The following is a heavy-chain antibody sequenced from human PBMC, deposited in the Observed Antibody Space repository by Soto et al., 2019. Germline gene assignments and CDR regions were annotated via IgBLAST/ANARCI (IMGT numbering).Heavy chain of an antibody. Sequence: SETLSLTCTVSGDSISSGSYWGWIRQPPGEGPEWIASIYHGGTTFYNPSLKSRISISVDTSKNQFSLRLTSVTAADTATYYCARVHVMVVTGSTFDYWGPGTLVTVSS. CDR2: IYHGGTT. V-gene: IGHV4-38-2*02. J-gene: IGHJ4*03. CDR3: ARVHVMVVTGSTFDY. D-gene: IGHD2-21*02. CDR1: GDSISSGSY.